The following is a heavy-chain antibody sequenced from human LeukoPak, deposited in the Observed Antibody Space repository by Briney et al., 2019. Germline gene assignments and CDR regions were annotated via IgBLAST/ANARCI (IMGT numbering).Heavy chain of an antibody. CDR3: VRHCCSSPSKRTFDI. Sequence: PSETLSLTCTVSGDSIRSSDYYWGCIRQSPGKGLEWIGTISDGGSTYYDPSLKSRIIISVDTSKNQFSLQLSSVTAADTAVYYCVRHCCSSPSKRTFDIWGQGTLVAASS. D-gene: IGHD2-15*01. J-gene: IGHJ3*02. CDR2: ISDGGST. V-gene: IGHV4-39*01. CDR1: GDSIRSSDYY.